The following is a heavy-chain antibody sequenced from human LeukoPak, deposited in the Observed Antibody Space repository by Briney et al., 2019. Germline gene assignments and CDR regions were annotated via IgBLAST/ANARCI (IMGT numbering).Heavy chain of an antibody. J-gene: IGHJ4*02. CDR2: IRSKANSYAT. CDR1: GFTFSGSA. Sequence: PGGSLRLSCAASGFTFSGSAMHWVRQASGKGLEWVGRIRSKANSYATAYAASVKGRFTISRDDSKNTAYLQMNSLKTEDTAVYYCARSMVRGVSDYWGQGTLVTVSS. CDR3: ARSMVRGVSDY. D-gene: IGHD3-10*01. V-gene: IGHV3-73*01.